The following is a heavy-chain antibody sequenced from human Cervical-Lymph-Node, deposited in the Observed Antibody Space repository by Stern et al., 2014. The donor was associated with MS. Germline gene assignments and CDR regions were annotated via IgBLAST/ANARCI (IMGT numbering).Heavy chain of an antibody. D-gene: IGHD2-8*01. CDR1: GFTFSSYG. CDR2: ISYDGNHK. V-gene: IGHV3-30*03. J-gene: IGHJ4*02. CDR3: ARDYEDTSMLFDH. Sequence: VQLVESGGAVVQPGRSLRLSCAASGFTFSSYGMHWVRQAPGKGLELVSVISYDGNHKYYAASVKGRFTISRDNSKNTLHLQMNSVTPDDTAIYCCARDYEDTSMLFDHWGQGTLVTVSS.